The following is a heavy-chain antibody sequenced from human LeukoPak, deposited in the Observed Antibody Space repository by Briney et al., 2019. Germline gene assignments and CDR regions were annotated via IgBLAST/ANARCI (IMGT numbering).Heavy chain of an antibody. J-gene: IGHJ4*02. CDR2: IHYSGST. Sequence: PETPSLTCTVSGGSISSYYWSWIRQPPGKGLEWIGFIHYSGSTTYNPSLESRVTISVDTARSQFSLRLTSVTAADTAVYYCASGYSSGYYYLDSWGQGTLVTVSS. V-gene: IGHV4-59*01. CDR3: ASGYSSGYYYLDS. D-gene: IGHD6-19*01. CDR1: GGSISSYY.